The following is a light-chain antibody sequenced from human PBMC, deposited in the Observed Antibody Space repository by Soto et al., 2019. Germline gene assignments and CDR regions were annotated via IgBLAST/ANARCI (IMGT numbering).Light chain of an antibody. Sequence: RASQGISTYLNWYQQKPGKAPKLLIYAASSLQSGVPSRFSGRGSRHACSLAITILESEAQATLFLQQECGSPQALGSGTKVDIK. CDR1: QGISTY. CDR2: AAS. V-gene: IGKV1-39*01. CDR3: QQECGSPQA. J-gene: IGKJ1*01.